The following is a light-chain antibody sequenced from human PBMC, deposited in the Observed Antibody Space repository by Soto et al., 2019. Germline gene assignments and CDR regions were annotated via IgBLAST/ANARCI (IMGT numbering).Light chain of an antibody. CDR1: SSNIGAGYD. V-gene: IGLV1-40*01. Sequence: QSVLTQPPSVSGAPGQRVTISCTGSSSNIGAGYDVHWYQQHPGTAPKLIIYGNSNRPSGVPDRFSGSKSGTSASLAITGRQAEDEADYYCQSYYSSRSGRVFGGGTKLTVL. CDR3: QSYYSSRSGRV. J-gene: IGLJ3*02. CDR2: GNS.